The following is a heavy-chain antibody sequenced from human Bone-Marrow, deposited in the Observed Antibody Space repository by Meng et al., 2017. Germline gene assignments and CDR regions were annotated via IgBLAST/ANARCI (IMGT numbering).Heavy chain of an antibody. Sequence: GGSLRLSCAASGFNFSDYYMSWIRQAPGKGLEWVSSISSSSSYIYYADSVKGRFTISRDNTKNSLYLQMNSLRAEDTAVYYCASIGSSWSVDYWGQGTLVTVSS. D-gene: IGHD6-13*01. CDR1: GFNFSDYY. CDR3: ASIGSSWSVDY. V-gene: IGHV3-11*06. CDR2: ISSSSSYI. J-gene: IGHJ4*02.